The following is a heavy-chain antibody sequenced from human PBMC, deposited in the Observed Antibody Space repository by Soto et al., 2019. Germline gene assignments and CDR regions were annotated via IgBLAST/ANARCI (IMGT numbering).Heavy chain of an antibody. V-gene: IGHV4-31*03. J-gene: IGHJ5*02. Sequence: QVQLQESGPGLVKPSQTLSLTCTVSGGSISSGGYYWSWIRQHPGKGLEWIGYIYYSGSTYYNPSLKSRVTISVDTSKNQFPLKLSAVTAADTAVYYCARAAPYSSPFRWFDPWGQGTLVTVSS. D-gene: IGHD6-13*01. CDR2: IYYSGST. CDR3: ARAAPYSSPFRWFDP. CDR1: GGSISSGGYY.